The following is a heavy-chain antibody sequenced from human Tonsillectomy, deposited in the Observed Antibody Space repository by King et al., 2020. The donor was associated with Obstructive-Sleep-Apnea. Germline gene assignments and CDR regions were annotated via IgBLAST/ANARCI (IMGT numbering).Heavy chain of an antibody. Sequence: QLQESGPGLVKPSETLSLTCTVSGCSISSSSYYWGWIRQPPVKGLEWIGSIYYSGSTYSNPSLNSRVTISVDTSKNQFSLKLSSVTAADTAVYYCASPYDSSGYYLYWGQGTLVTVSS. CDR1: GCSISSSSYY. D-gene: IGHD3-22*01. CDR3: ASPYDSSGYYLY. CDR2: IYYSGST. V-gene: IGHV4-39*01. J-gene: IGHJ4*02.